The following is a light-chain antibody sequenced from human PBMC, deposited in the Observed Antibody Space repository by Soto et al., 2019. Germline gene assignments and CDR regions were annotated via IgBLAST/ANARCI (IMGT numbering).Light chain of an antibody. V-gene: IGLV2-14*01. Sequence: SPLSRPASVSGSPGQSVTVSCTGTSSDIGVYNYVSWYQQHPGKAPKLMIYEVRNRPSGVSTRFSGSKYGNTASLTISGLQAEDEADYYCSSYTTSNTYVFGTGTTVTV. CDR3: SSYTTSNTYV. CDR1: SSDIGVYNY. J-gene: IGLJ1*01. CDR2: EVR.